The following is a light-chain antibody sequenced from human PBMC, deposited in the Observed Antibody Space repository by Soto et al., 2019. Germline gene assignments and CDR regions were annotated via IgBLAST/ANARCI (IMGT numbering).Light chain of an antibody. CDR2: GAS. CDR3: QQRSNWPPT. Sequence: EIVVTQSPATLSVSPGERATLSCRASQSVSSNLAWYQQKPGQAPRLLIYGASTRATGIPARFSGSGSGTEFTLTISSLQSEDFAVYYCQQRSNWPPTFGGGTKVDIK. J-gene: IGKJ4*01. CDR1: QSVSSN. V-gene: IGKV3-15*01.